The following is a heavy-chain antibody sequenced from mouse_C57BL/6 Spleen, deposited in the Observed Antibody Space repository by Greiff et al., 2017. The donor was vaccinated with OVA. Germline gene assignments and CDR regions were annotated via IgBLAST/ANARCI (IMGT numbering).Heavy chain of an antibody. CDR2: IYPGSGST. D-gene: IGHD2-1*01. V-gene: IGHV1-55*01. Sequence: QVQLQQPGAELVKPGASVKMSCKASGYTFTSYWITWVKQRPGQGLEWIGDIYPGSGSTNYNEKFKSKATLTVDTSSSTAYMQLSSLTSEDSAVYYCARGRNCNYPAWFAYWGKGTLVTVSA. CDR1: GYTFTSYW. CDR3: ARGRNCNYPAWFAY. J-gene: IGHJ3*01.